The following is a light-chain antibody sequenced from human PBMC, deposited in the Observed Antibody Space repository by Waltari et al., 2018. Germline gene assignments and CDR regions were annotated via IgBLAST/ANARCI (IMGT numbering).Light chain of an antibody. CDR2: DSS. V-gene: IGKV1-33*01. J-gene: IGKJ4*01. Sequence: DIQMTQSPSSLSASVGDRVTITCQASQDIRNYLNWYQQKSGKAPKLLIYDSSNLETGVPERFSGSGSGTDFSFTISSLQPEDIATYYCLQSDNLPLTFGGGTKVEIK. CDR1: QDIRNY. CDR3: LQSDNLPLT.